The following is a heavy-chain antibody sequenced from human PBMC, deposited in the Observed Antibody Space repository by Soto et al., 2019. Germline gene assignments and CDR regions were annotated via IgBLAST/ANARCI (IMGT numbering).Heavy chain of an antibody. Sequence: GASVKVSCKASGYTFTSYGISWVRQAPGQGLEWMGWISAYNGNTNYAQKLQGRVTMTTDTSTSTAYMELRSLRSDDTAVYYGARFEVVAGNKTFDYWGQGTLVTVSS. J-gene: IGHJ4*02. D-gene: IGHD6-19*01. V-gene: IGHV1-18*01. CDR3: ARFEVVAGNKTFDY. CDR2: ISAYNGNT. CDR1: GYTFTSYG.